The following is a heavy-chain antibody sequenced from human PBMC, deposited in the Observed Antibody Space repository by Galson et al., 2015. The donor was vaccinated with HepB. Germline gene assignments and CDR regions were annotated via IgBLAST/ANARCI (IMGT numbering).Heavy chain of an antibody. CDR1: GFTVSSNY. D-gene: IGHD1-1*01. CDR3: ARDLAYGTTFSYYYGTDV. Sequence: SLRLSCAASGFTVSSNYLSWVRQAPGKGLERVSLIYSGGNTYYVDSVKGRFTISRDNPKNTLYLQMNSLRAEDTAVYYCARDLAYGTTFSYYYGTDVWGQGTTVTVSS. V-gene: IGHV3-66*01. CDR2: IYSGGNT. J-gene: IGHJ6*02.